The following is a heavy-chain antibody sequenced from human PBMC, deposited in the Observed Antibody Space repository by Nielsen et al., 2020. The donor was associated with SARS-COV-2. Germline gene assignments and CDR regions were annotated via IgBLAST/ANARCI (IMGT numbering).Heavy chain of an antibody. CDR3: AKWSSKYSSGWYAIDY. D-gene: IGHD6-19*01. CDR1: GFTFSSYG. Sequence: GESLKISCAASGFTFSSYGMHWVRQAPGKGLEWVAVISYDGSNKYYADSVKGRFTISRDNSKNTLYLQMNSLRAEDTAVYYCAKWSSKYSSGWYAIDYWGQGTLVTVSS. J-gene: IGHJ4*02. CDR2: ISYDGSNK. V-gene: IGHV3-30*18.